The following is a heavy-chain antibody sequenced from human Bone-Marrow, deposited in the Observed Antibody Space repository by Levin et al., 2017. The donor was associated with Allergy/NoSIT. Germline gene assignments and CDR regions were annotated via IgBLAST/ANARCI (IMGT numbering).Heavy chain of an antibody. V-gene: IGHV3-53*01. J-gene: IGHJ3*01. CDR3: AARQRLEAFDV. Sequence: GGSLRLSCAGPGFSVSVNYMSWVRQSPGKGLEWVSVFYSGGRTYYADSVRGRFTISRDDSRNTLYLDMNNLGADDTAVYYCAARQRLEAFDVWGQGTTVTVSS. CDR2: FYSGGRT. D-gene: IGHD6-6*01. CDR1: GFSVSVNY.